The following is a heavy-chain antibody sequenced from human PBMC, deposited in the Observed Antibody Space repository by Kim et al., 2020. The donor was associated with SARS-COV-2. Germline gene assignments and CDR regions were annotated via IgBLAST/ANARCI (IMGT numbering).Heavy chain of an antibody. CDR2: YI. D-gene: IGHD6-13*01. Sequence: YIYYADSVKGRFTISRDNAKNSLYLQMNSLRAEDTAVYYCARDKEGIAGYWGQGTLVTVSS. J-gene: IGHJ4*02. V-gene: IGHV3-21*01. CDR3: ARDKEGIAGY.